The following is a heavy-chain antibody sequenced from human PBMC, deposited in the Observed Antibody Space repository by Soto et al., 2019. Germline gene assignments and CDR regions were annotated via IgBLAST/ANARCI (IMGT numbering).Heavy chain of an antibody. CDR1: GFTFSSYE. CDR3: ARDLLHYDFWSGYSAYFYYGMDV. CDR2: ISDSGGTV. J-gene: IGHJ6*02. V-gene: IGHV3-48*03. Sequence: RRLSCAASGFTFSSYEMNWVRQAPGQGLEWVSYISDSGGTVYYADSVKGRFTVSRDNAQNSVYLQMNSLRTEGTAVYYCARDLLHYDFWSGYSAYFYYGMDVWGPGTTVTVSS. D-gene: IGHD3-3*01.